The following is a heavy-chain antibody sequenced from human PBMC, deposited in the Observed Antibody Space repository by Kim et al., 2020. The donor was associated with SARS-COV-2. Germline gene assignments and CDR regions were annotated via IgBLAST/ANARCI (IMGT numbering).Heavy chain of an antibody. CDR3: ARQAAYSSGFDY. V-gene: IGHV4-59*08. D-gene: IGHD6-19*01. J-gene: IGHJ4*02. Sequence: NYNPSLKSRVTISVDTSKNQFSLKLSSVTAADTAVYYCARQAAYSSGFDYWGQGTLVTVSS.